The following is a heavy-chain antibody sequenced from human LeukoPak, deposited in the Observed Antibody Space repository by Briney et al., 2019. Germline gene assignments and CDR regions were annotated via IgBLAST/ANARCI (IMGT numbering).Heavy chain of an antibody. CDR2: IYYSGST. Sequence: SFSNYGMNWVRQAPGKGLEWIGSIYYSGSTYYNPSLKSRVTISVDTSKNQFSLKLSSVTAADTAVYYCARDDTIFGADYWGQGTLVTVSS. D-gene: IGHD3-3*01. CDR3: ARDDTIFGADY. V-gene: IGHV4-39*07. CDR1: SFSNYG. J-gene: IGHJ4*02.